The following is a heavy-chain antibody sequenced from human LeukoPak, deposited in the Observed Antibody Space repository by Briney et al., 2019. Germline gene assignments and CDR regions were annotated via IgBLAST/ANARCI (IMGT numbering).Heavy chain of an antibody. CDR1: GYSFTTYW. V-gene: IGHV5-51*01. CDR2: IYPGDSDT. Sequence: GESLKISCKGSGYSFTTYWIAWVRQMPGKGLEWMGIIYPGDSDTTYSPSFQGQVTISADVAISTAYLQWSSLKASDTAMYYCARRSQYYDSTGYYVFDIWGQGTMVTISS. J-gene: IGHJ3*02. CDR3: ARRSQYYDSTGYYVFDI. D-gene: IGHD3-22*01.